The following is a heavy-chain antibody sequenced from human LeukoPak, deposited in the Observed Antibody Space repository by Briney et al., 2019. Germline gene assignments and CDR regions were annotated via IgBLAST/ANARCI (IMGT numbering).Heavy chain of an antibody. Sequence: SETLSLTCTVSSGSISTSNYYWGWVRQPPWKALEWIGNIFYSGSTYYSPSIKSRVTISVDTSKNQLSLRLDSVTAADTAVYYCARDRTKHTVTTHFDLWGQGSLVVVSS. D-gene: IGHD4-17*01. CDR2: IFYSGST. CDR3: ARDRTKHTVTTHFDL. CDR1: SGSISTSNYY. V-gene: IGHV4-39*07. J-gene: IGHJ4*02.